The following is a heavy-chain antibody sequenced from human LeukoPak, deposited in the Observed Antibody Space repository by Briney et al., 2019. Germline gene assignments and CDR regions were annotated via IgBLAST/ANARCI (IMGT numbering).Heavy chain of an antibody. J-gene: IGHJ4*02. D-gene: IGHD6-13*01. CDR2: ISSSGSTI. CDR1: GFTFSSYE. CDR3: ARVTLSSSYSSSWSGNY. V-gene: IGHV3-48*03. Sequence: GGSLRLSCAASGFTFSSYEMNWVRQAPGKGLEWVSYISSSGSTIYYADSVKGRFTISRDNAKNSLYLQMNSLRAEDTAVYYCARVTLSSSYSSSWSGNYWGQGTLVTVSS.